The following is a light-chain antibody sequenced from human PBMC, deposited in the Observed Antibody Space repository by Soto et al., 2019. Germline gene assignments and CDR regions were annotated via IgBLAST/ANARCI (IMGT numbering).Light chain of an antibody. CDR3: QQYNSYSPEST. CDR1: QDISNY. V-gene: IGKV1-5*03. Sequence: DFQMTQSPSSLSASVGDRVTITCQASQDISNYLNWYQQKPGKAPKLLIYKASTLKSGVPSRFSGSGSGTEFTLTISSLQPDDFATYYCQQYNSYSPESTFGQGTKVDNK. J-gene: IGKJ1*01. CDR2: KAS.